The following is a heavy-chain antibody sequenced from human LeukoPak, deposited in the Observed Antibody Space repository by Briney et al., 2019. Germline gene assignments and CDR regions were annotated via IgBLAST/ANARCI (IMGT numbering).Heavy chain of an antibody. J-gene: IGHJ3*02. D-gene: IGHD3-3*01. CDR2: IYHSGSA. CDR1: GHSISSGYQ. V-gene: IGHV4-38-2*02. Sequence: SETLSLICGVSGHSISSGYQWAWIRQSPGKGLEWIGSIYHSGSAHYNPSLKSRVTISVETSKNQFSLNMYSVTAADTAVYYCARDRNYAFWSGYPDAFDIWGQGTMVTVSS. CDR3: ARDRNYAFWSGYPDAFDI.